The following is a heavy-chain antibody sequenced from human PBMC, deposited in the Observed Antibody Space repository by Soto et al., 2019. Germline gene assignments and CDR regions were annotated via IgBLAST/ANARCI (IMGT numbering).Heavy chain of an antibody. CDR3: AESAKGDSVYKWFDP. D-gene: IGHD2-21*02. CDR1: GFSFDNYA. CDR2: IDRSGAGT. Sequence: EVQLLESGGGLVQPGGSLRLSCAASGFSFDNYAMAWVRQAPGEGLEWVSRIDRSGAGTHYADSVKGRFTISRDSSKNTPYLQITSLRADDTAVHYCAESAKGDSVYKWFDPWGQGTLVTVSS. V-gene: IGHV3-23*01. J-gene: IGHJ5*02.